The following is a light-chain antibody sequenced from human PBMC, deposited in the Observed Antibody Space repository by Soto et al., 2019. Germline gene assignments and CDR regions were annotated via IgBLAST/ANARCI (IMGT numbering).Light chain of an antibody. V-gene: IGKV1-39*01. CDR2: AAS. CDR3: QQSSNVRYT. J-gene: IGKJ2*01. Sequence: DIQMTQSPSSLSASVGDRVTITCRASQTISSYLNWYQQSPGKAPKLLIYAASSLQSGVPARFSGSGSGTDFPLTISSLQPEEVVTYYCQQSSNVRYTFGQGTKLEIK. CDR1: QTISSY.